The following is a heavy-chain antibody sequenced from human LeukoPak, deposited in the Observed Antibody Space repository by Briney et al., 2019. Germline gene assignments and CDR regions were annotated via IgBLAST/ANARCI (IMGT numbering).Heavy chain of an antibody. CDR2: INPNSGGT. CDR3: AEYYYDSSGNSGVAFDI. J-gene: IGHJ3*02. Sequence: GASVKVSCKASGYTFTGYYIHWVRQAPGQGLEWMGWINPNSGGTNYAQKFQGRVTMTRDTSISTAYMELSRLRSDDTAVYYCAEYYYDSSGNSGVAFDIWGQGTMVTVSS. D-gene: IGHD3-22*01. CDR1: GYTFTGYY. V-gene: IGHV1-2*02.